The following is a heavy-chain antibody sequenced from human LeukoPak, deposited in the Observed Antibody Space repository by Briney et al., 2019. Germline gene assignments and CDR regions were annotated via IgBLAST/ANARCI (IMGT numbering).Heavy chain of an antibody. V-gene: IGHV4-4*02. CDR3: ARTLAAAGIPFDY. J-gene: IGHJ4*02. CDR2: IYHSGST. D-gene: IGHD6-13*01. CDR1: GGSISSSNW. Sequence: PSETLSLTCAVSGGSISSSNWWSWVRQPPGKGLEWIGEIYHSGSTNYNPSLKSRVTISVDKSKNQFSLKLSSVTAADTAVYYCARTLAAAGIPFDYWGQGTLVTVSS.